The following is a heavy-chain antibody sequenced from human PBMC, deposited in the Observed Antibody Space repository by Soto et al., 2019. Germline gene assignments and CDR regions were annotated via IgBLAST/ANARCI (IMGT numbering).Heavy chain of an antibody. J-gene: IGHJ4*02. Sequence: QVQLVQSGAEVKKPGASVKVSCKASGYTFTSYAMHWVRQAPGQRLEWMGWINAGNGNTKQSQKFQGRVTITRDTSASKAYMELSSLRSEDTAVYYCARSAPPIDYWGQGTLVTVSS. CDR1: GYTFTSYA. CDR2: INAGNGNT. V-gene: IGHV1-3*01. CDR3: ARSAPPIDY.